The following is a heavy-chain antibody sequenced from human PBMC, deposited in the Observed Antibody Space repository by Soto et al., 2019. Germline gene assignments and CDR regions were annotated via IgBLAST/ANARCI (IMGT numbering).Heavy chain of an antibody. J-gene: IGHJ6*01. Sequence: EVQLVQSGAEVKKPGESLKISCNGPGYSFSSYGIVWVRQMPGKGLECMGIIYPGDSVTRYRPSCRGQVTISADKSVSTAYLQGSSLKASYAAMYYCARPTVPGRWYYGMDVWSQGTTVTVSS. CDR3: ARPTVPGRWYYGMDV. D-gene: IGHD2-15*01. CDR2: IYPGDSVT. CDR1: GYSFSSYG. V-gene: IGHV5-51*03.